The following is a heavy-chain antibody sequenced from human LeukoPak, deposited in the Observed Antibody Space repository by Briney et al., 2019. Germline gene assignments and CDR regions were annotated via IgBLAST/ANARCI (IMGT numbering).Heavy chain of an antibody. CDR2: IYHSGNT. V-gene: IGHV4-38-2*02. J-gene: IGHJ4*02. Sequence: SETLSLTCTVSGYSIRSGYYWGWIRQPPGKGLEWIGNIYHSGNTYYNPSLKSRVTISVDTSKNQFSLKLSSVTAADTAVYYCARTYYYDSSGYYYWGQGTLVTVSS. D-gene: IGHD3-22*01. CDR1: GYSIRSGYY. CDR3: ARTYYYDSSGYYY.